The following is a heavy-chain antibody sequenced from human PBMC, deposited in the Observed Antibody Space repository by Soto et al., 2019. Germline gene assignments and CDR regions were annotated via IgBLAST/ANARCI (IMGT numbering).Heavy chain of an antibody. V-gene: IGHV3-23*01. Sequence: PGGSLRLSCAASGFTFSGYAMSWVRQAPGKGLEWVSVIHGGGNSAYYADYVKGRFTISRDNSKNTLYLQMNSLRAEDTAVYYCAREIVVARGASYFDYWGPGTLVTVSS. D-gene: IGHD2-2*01. CDR3: AREIVVARGASYFDY. CDR2: IHGGGNSA. J-gene: IGHJ4*02. CDR1: GFTFSGYA.